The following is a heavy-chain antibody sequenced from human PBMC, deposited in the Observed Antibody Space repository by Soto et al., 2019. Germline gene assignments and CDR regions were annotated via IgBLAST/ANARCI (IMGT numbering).Heavy chain of an antibody. J-gene: IGHJ4*02. CDR3: ASSGAGPDY. CDR2: ISSSSSTI. D-gene: IGHD6-13*01. V-gene: IGHV3-48*01. CDR1: GVTFSSYS. Sequence: PGGSLRLSCAASGVTFSSYSMNWVRQAPGKGLEWVSYISSSSSTIYYADSVKGRFTISRDNAKNSLYLQMNSLRAEDTAVYYCASSGAGPDYWGQGTLVTVSS.